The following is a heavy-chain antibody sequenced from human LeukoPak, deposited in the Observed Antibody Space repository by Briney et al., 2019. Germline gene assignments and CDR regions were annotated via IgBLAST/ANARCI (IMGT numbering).Heavy chain of an antibody. V-gene: IGHV4-34*01. CDR1: GGSFSGYY. CDR3: ARGQTPAGPANRPRYFDY. J-gene: IGHJ4*02. Sequence: SETLSLTCAVYGGSFSGYYWSWIRQPPGKGLEWIGEINHSGSTNHNPPLKSRVTISVDTSKNQFSLKLSSVTAADTAVYYCARGQTPAGPANRPRYFDYWGQGTLVTVSS. CDR2: INHSGST.